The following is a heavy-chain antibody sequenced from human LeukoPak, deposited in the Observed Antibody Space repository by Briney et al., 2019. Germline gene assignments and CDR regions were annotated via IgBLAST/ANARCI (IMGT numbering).Heavy chain of an antibody. CDR1: GGSFSGYY. V-gene: IGHV4-34*01. Sequence: SETLSLTCAVYGGSFSGYYWSWIRQPPGKGLEWLGEINHSGSTNYNPSLKSRVTISVDTSKNQFSLKLSSVTAADTAVYYCARAYYDFWSGYYTSYYGMDVWGQGTTVTVSS. CDR2: INHSGST. D-gene: IGHD3-3*01. J-gene: IGHJ6*02. CDR3: ARAYYDFWSGYYTSYYGMDV.